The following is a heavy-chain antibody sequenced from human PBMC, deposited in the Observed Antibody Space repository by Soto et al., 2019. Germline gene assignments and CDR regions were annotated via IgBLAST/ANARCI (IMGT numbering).Heavy chain of an antibody. CDR1: GFTFSSYS. Sequence: EVQLVESGGGLVKPGGSLRLSCAASGFTFSSYSMNWVRQAPGKGLEWVSSISSSSSYIYYADSVKGRFTISRDNAKNSLYLQMNILRAEDTAVYYCARTLPGYSSGWYGDYWGQGTLVTVSS. J-gene: IGHJ4*02. D-gene: IGHD6-19*01. CDR2: ISSSSSYI. CDR3: ARTLPGYSSGWYGDY. V-gene: IGHV3-21*01.